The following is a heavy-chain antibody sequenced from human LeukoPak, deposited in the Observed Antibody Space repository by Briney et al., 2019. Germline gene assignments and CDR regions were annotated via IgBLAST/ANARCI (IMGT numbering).Heavy chain of an antibody. CDR3: ARGSITIFGVVPRRYYGMDV. Sequence: SETLSLTCAVYGGSFSGYYWSWIRQPPGKGLEWIGEINRSGSTNYNPSLKSRVTISVDTSKNQFSLKLSSVTAADTAVYYCARGSITIFGVVPRRYYGMDVWGQGTTVTVSS. CDR2: INRSGST. D-gene: IGHD3-3*01. V-gene: IGHV4-34*01. J-gene: IGHJ6*02. CDR1: GGSFSGYY.